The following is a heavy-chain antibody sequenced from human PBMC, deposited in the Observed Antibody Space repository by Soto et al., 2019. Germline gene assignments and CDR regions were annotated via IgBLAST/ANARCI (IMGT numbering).Heavy chain of an antibody. Sequence: QVQLQESGPGLVKPSQTLSLTCAVSGGSIISGAYYWSWVRQPPGKGLEWIGYIHHNGNSYNNPSLKSRVNISLDTSKNQFSLNLTSVTAADTAVYYCARVSATGTRGFDPWGPGTQVTVSS. V-gene: IGHV4-31*11. J-gene: IGHJ5*02. CDR2: IHHNGNS. CDR1: GGSIISGAYY. CDR3: ARVSATGTRGFDP. D-gene: IGHD1-1*01.